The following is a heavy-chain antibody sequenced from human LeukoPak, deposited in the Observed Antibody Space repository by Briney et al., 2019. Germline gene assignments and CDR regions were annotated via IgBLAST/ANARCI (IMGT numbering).Heavy chain of an antibody. J-gene: IGHJ6*03. CDR3: AREIAVAGMPDYYYYYMDV. Sequence: GGSLRLSCAASGFTASSNYMSWVRQAPGKGLEWVSVIYSGGSTYYADSVKGRFTISRDNSKNTLYLQMNSLRAEDTAVYYCAREIAVAGMPDYYYYYMDVWGKGTTVTVSS. V-gene: IGHV3-53*01. D-gene: IGHD6-19*01. CDR1: GFTASSNY. CDR2: IYSGGST.